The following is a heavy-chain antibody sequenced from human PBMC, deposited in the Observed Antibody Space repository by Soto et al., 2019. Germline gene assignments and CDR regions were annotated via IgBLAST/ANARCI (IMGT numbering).Heavy chain of an antibody. CDR1: GFTFSTYA. Sequence: EVQLLESGGGLVQPGGSLRLSCAASGFTFSTYAMGWVRQVPGKGLEWVSGISGIGGTTYYADSVKGRFTISRDNSKNTLYLQMNSLRAEDTAVYYCAQSPGSPGGGMDVWGQGTTVTVSS. D-gene: IGHD2-8*02. CDR3: AQSPGSPGGGMDV. J-gene: IGHJ6*02. CDR2: ISGIGGTT. V-gene: IGHV3-23*01.